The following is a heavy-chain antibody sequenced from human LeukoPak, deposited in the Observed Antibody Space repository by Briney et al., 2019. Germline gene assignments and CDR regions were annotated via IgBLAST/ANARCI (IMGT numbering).Heavy chain of an antibody. CDR1: GGSFSDYY. CDR3: ARRLLWFGELLSFDL. Sequence: SSETLSLTCAVYGGSFSDYYWSWIRQPPGKGLEWIGEIHHSGSTNYKPSLKSRVTISVATSKNQFSLKLSSATAADTAVYYCARRLLWFGELLSFDLWGRGTLVTVSS. V-gene: IGHV4-34*01. J-gene: IGHJ2*01. CDR2: IHHSGST. D-gene: IGHD3-10*01.